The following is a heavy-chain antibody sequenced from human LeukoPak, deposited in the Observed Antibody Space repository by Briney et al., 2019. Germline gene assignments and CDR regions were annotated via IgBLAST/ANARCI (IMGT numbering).Heavy chain of an antibody. D-gene: IGHD5-24*01. V-gene: IGHV4-59*01. CDR3: ARGGDGYEHFDY. CDR2: IYYSGST. J-gene: IGHJ4*02. Sequence: SETLSLTCTVSGGSISSYYWSWIRQPPGKGLEWIGYIYYSGSTNYNPSLKSRVTISVDTSKNQFSLKLSSVTAADTAVYYCARGGDGYEHFDYWGQGTLVTVSS. CDR1: GGSISSYY.